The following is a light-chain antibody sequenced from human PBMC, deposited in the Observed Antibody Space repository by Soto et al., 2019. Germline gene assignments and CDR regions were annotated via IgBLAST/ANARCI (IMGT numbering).Light chain of an antibody. Sequence: QSVLTQPPSASGTPGQRVTISCSGSSSNIGSNYVYWYQQLPGTAPKLLIYRNNQRPSGVPDRFSGSKSGTSASLAISGLRSEDEADYYCAAWDDSLSASFGGGTKLT. V-gene: IGLV1-47*01. J-gene: IGLJ2*01. CDR2: RNN. CDR1: SSNIGSNY. CDR3: AAWDDSLSAS.